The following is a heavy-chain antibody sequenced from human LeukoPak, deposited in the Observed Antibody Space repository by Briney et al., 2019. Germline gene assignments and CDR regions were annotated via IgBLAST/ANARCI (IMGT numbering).Heavy chain of an antibody. V-gene: IGHV3-23*01. Sequence: GGSLRLSCAASGFTFSSYAMSWVRQAPGKGLEWVSAISGSGGGTYYADSVKGRFTISRDNSRNTLYLQMNSLRAEDTAVYYCAKLPPFGEGTPYWGQGTLVTVSS. J-gene: IGHJ4*02. CDR3: AKLPPFGEGTPY. CDR2: ISGSGGGT. D-gene: IGHD3-10*01. CDR1: GFTFSSYA.